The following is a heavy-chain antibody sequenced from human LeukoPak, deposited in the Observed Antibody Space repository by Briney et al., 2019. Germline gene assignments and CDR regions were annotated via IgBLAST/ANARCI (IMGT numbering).Heavy chain of an antibody. CDR2: INSDGSGT. V-gene: IGHV3-74*01. Sequence: GGSLRLSCAASGFTFSSYWMHWVRQPPGKGLVWVSRINSDGSGTAYADSVKGRFTISRDNANNTLYLQMNSLRAEDTAVYYCASDLYSSTWYWYFDLWGRGTLVTVSS. D-gene: IGHD6-13*01. CDR1: GFTFSSYW. J-gene: IGHJ2*01. CDR3: ASDLYSSTWYWYFDL.